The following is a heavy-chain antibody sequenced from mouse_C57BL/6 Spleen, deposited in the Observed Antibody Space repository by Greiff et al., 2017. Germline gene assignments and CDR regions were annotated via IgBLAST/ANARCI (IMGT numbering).Heavy chain of an antibody. CDR1: GYTFTDYY. CDR3: ARGRDAMDY. J-gene: IGHJ4*01. V-gene: IGHV1-26*01. Sequence: VQLKQSGPELVKPGASVKISCKASGYTFTDYYMNWVKQSHGKSLEWIGDINPNYGGTSYNQKFKGKATLTVDKSSSTAYMELRSLTSEDSAVYYCARGRDAMDYWGQGTSVTVSS. CDR2: INPNYGGT.